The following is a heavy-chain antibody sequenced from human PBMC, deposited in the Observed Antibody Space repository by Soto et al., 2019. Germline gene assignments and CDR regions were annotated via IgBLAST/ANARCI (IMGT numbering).Heavy chain of an antibody. CDR3: ARVKEYDDDYGDYDEDDAFDI. J-gene: IGHJ3*02. D-gene: IGHD4-17*01. V-gene: IGHV1-18*01. CDR2: ISAYNGNT. Sequence: QVQLVQSGAEVKKPGASVKVSCKASGYTFTSYGISWVRQAPGQGLEWMGWISAYNGNTNYAQKLQGRVTMTTDTSTSTAYMELRSLRSDDTAVYYCARVKEYDDDYGDYDEDDAFDIWGQGTMVTVSS. CDR1: GYTFTSYG.